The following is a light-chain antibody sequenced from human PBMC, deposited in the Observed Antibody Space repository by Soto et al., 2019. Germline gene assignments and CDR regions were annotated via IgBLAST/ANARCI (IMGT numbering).Light chain of an antibody. CDR3: QQYNNWPPLT. V-gene: IGKV3-15*01. CDR2: GAS. CDR1: QSVSSN. J-gene: IGKJ4*01. Sequence: EIVMTQSPATLSVSPGERATLSCRASQSVSSNFAWYQQKPGQAPRLLIYGASTRATGIPARFSGSGSGTEFTLTISSLQSEDFAGYYCQQYNNWPPLTFGGGTKVAIK.